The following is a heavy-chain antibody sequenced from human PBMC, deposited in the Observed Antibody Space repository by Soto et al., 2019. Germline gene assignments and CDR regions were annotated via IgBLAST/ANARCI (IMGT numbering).Heavy chain of an antibody. Sequence: EVQLVESGGGLVQPGGSLRLSCAVSGLTFSSYEMNWVRQAPEKGLEWVSYISSSGSPIYADSVKGRFAISRDNAKNSLYLQMNSLRAEDTAVYYCARGGYCDSTTCYRLNAFDVWGQGTMVTVSS. CDR3: ARGGYCDSTTCYRLNAFDV. V-gene: IGHV3-48*03. J-gene: IGHJ3*01. CDR1: GLTFSSYE. D-gene: IGHD2-2*01. CDR2: ISSSGSPI.